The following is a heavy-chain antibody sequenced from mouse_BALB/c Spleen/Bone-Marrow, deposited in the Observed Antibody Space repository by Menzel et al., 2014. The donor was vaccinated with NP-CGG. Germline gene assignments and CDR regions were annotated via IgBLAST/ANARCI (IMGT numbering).Heavy chain of an antibody. D-gene: IGHD2-1*01. CDR3: ARVGYGNYSYYFDY. J-gene: IGHJ2*01. V-gene: IGHV2-6-7*01. Sequence: QVQLKESGPGLEAPSQSLSITCTVSGFSLIGYGLNWVRQPPGKGLEWLGIICGDRNTDYNSALKSRLSISKDNSKSQVFLKMNSLQTDDTARYFCARVGYGNYSYYFDYWGQGTTLTVSS. CDR1: GFSLIGYG. CDR2: ICGDRNT.